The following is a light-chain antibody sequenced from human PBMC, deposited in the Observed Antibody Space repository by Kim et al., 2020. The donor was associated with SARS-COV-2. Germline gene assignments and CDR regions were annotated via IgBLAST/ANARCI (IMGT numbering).Light chain of an antibody. CDR2: GNN. J-gene: IGLJ1*01. CDR3: QSYDSSLSGHV. CDR1: KSNTGAPYG. V-gene: IGLV1-40*01. Sequence: QRVTISGTGMKSNTGAPYGVHWDQQLPPAAPKLLIYGNNNRPSGLPDRFSGAKSGTSASLAITGLQAEDEADYYCQSYDSSLSGHVFGTGTKVTVL.